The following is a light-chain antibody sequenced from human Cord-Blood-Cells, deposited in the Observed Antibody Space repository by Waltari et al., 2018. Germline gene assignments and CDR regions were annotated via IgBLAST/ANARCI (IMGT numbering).Light chain of an antibody. J-gene: IGKJ4*01. CDR2: DAS. CDR1: QDISNY. CDR3: QQYDNLPT. V-gene: IGKV1-33*01. Sequence: DIQMTQSPSSLSASVGDRVXITCQASQDISNYLNWYQQKPGKAPKLLIYDASNLETGVPSRFSGSGSGTDFTFTISSLQPEDIATYYCQQYDNLPTFGGGTKVEIK.